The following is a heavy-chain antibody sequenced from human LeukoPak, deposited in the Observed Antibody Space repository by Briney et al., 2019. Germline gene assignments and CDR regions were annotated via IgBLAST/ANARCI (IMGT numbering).Heavy chain of an antibody. D-gene: IGHD2-2*01. CDR3: AKDPFCTSTNCYASYFDY. V-gene: IGHV3-23*01. CDR2: ISGSGGTT. J-gene: IGHJ4*02. CDR1: GFTFSSYA. Sequence: PGGSLRLSCAASGFTFSSYAMSWVRQAPGKGLEWVSAISGSGGTTHYADSVKGRFTISRDRSKNTLYLQMHSLRAEDTAVYYCAKDPFCTSTNCYASYFDYWGQGTLVTVSS.